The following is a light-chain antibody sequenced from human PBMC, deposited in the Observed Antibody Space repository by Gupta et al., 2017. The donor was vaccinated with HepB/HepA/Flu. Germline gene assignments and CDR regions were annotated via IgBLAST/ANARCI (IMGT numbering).Light chain of an antibody. CDR1: SSDVGGYNY. Sequence: QSALTQPRSVSGSPGQSFTISCTGTSSDVGGYNYVSWHQQHPGKAPNRMIFYGSKRPSGVNDRCLCYKTGNNASPLTIALQTEDEADDYCCYSEASNTCVVFGGGTKLTVL. CDR3: CYSEASNTCVV. J-gene: IGLJ2*01. V-gene: IGLV2-11*01. CDR2: YGS.